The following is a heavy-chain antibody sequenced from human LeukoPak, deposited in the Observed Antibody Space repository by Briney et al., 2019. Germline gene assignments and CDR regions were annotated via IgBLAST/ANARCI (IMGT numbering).Heavy chain of an antibody. Sequence: SETLSLTCTVSGGSISVYYWSWIRQPPGKGLEWIGYIYYSGSTNYNPSLKSRVTISVDTSKNHFSLKLSSVTAADTAVYYCARLSGDGYIPVYWGQGTLVTVSS. V-gene: IGHV4-59*01. CDR1: GGSISVYY. D-gene: IGHD5-24*01. CDR3: ARLSGDGYIPVY. J-gene: IGHJ4*02. CDR2: IYYSGST.